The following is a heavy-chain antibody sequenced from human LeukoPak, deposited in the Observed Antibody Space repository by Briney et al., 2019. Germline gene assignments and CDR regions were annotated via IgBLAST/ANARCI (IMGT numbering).Heavy chain of an antibody. Sequence: GRIIPILGIANYAQKFQGRVTITADKSTSTAYMELSSLRSEDTAVYYCARDYYDSSGYFDYWGQGTLVTVSS. V-gene: IGHV1-69*04. CDR2: IIPILGIA. D-gene: IGHD3-22*01. CDR3: ARDYYDSSGYFDY. J-gene: IGHJ4*02.